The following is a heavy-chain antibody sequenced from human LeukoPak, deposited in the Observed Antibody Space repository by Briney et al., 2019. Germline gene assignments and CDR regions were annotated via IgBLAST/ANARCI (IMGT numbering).Heavy chain of an antibody. CDR1: GYTFTSYD. V-gene: IGHV1-8*03. CDR2: MNPNSGNT. Sequence: ASVKVSRKASGYTFTSYDINWVRQATGQGLEWMGWMNPNSGNTGYAQKFQGRVTITRNTSISTAYMELSSLRSEDTAVYYCARVGIAARNYYYYYMDVWGKGTTVTVSS. D-gene: IGHD6-6*01. CDR3: ARVGIAARNYYYYYMDV. J-gene: IGHJ6*03.